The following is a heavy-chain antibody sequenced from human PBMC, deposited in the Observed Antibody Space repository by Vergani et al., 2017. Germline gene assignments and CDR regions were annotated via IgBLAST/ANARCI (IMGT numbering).Heavy chain of an antibody. CDR2: IIPIFGTA. D-gene: IGHD5-24*01. CDR1: GGTFSSYA. Sequence: QVQLVQSGAEVKKPGSSVKVSCKASGGTFSSYAISWVRQAPGQGLEWMGRIIPIFGTANYAQKFQGRVTITADETTSTAYMELSSLRAEDTVVYYCAREEVEMATISWFDPWGQGTLVTVSS. J-gene: IGHJ5*02. V-gene: IGHV1-69*18. CDR3: AREEVEMATISWFDP.